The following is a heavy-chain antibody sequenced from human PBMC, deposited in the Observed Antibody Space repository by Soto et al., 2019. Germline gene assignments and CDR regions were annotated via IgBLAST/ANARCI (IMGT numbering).Heavy chain of an antibody. CDR3: ARDTVYCSGGICFFDY. CDR1: GFTVSSNY. Sequence: GGSLRLSCAASGFTVSSNYMSWVRQAPGKGLEWVSVIYSGGSTYYADSVKGRFTISRDNSKNTLYLQMNSLRAEDTAVYYCARDTVYCSGGICFFDYWGQGTLVTVSS. CDR2: IYSGGST. J-gene: IGHJ4*02. V-gene: IGHV3-66*01. D-gene: IGHD2-15*01.